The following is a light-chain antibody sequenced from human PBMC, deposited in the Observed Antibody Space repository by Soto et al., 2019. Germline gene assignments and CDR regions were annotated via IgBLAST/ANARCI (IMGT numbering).Light chain of an antibody. V-gene: IGKV3-15*01. J-gene: IGKJ4*01. CDR1: QSVCSN. CDR3: QQYNNWPY. Sequence: DIVMTQSPATLSVSPGDRATLSCRASQSVCSNLAWYQQKPGQAPRLLIYGASTRATGIPARFSGSGSGTEFTLTISSLQSEDFAVYYCQQYNNWPYFGGGTKVEIK. CDR2: GAS.